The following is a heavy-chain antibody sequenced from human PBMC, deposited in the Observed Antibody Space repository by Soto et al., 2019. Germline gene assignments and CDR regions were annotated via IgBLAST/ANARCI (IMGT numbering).Heavy chain of an antibody. J-gene: IGHJ4*02. Sequence: PGGSLRLSCAASGFTFDDYAMHWVRQAPGKGLEWVSGISWNSGSIGYADSVKGRFTISRDNAKNSLYLQMNSLRAEDTALYYCAKGYDYVWGSYRSQVDYWGQGTLVTVS. CDR2: ISWNSGSI. CDR1: GFTFDDYA. D-gene: IGHD3-16*02. CDR3: AKGYDYVWGSYRSQVDY. V-gene: IGHV3-9*01.